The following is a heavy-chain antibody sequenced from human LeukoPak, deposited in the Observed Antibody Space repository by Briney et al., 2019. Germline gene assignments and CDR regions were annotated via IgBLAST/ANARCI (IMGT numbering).Heavy chain of an antibody. V-gene: IGHV3-7*01. CDR2: IKQDGSEI. CDR1: GFTFSDYW. CDR3: ARRYFDS. J-gene: IGHJ4*02. Sequence: GGSLRLSCAASGFTFSDYWMSWVRQAPGKGLEWVANIKQDGSEIYYVTSVKGRFTISRDNTKNSLYLQMNSLRAEDTAVYYCARRYFDSWGQGTLVTVSS.